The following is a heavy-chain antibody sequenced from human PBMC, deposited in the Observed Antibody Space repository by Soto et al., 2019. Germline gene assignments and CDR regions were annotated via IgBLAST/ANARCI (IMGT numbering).Heavy chain of an antibody. V-gene: IGHV1-2*02. J-gene: IGHJ5*02. CDR3: AGVYQLLPYNWFEP. D-gene: IGHD2-2*01. CDR2: INPNSGGT. CDR1: GYTFTGYY. Sequence: ASVKVSCKASGYTFTGYYMHWVRQAPGQGLEWMGWINPNSGGTNYAQKFQGRVTMTRDASISTAYMELSRLRSDDTAVYYCAGVYQLLPYNWFEPWGQGTLVTVSS.